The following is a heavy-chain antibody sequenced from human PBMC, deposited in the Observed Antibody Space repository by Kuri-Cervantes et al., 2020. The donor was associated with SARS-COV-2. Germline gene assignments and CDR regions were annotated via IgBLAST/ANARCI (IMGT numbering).Heavy chain of an antibody. J-gene: IGHJ6*03. V-gene: IGHV3-23*01. CDR3: AKDRVVSRYYYYYMDV. D-gene: IGHD2-2*01. CDR1: GFTFSDYY. CDR2: ISGSGGST. Sequence: GGSLRLSCAASGFTFSDYYMSWIRQAPGKGLEWVSAISGSGGSTYYADSVKGRFTISRDNSKNTLYLQMNSLRAEDTAVYYCAKDRVVSRYYYYYMDVWGKGTTVTVSS.